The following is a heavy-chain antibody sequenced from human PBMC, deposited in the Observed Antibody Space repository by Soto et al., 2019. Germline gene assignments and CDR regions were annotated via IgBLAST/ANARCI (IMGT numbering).Heavy chain of an antibody. CDR3: ARDLYSRYNWFDP. CDR2: ISAYNGNT. V-gene: IGHV1-18*01. D-gene: IGHD6-13*01. CDR1: GYTFTSYG. Sequence: SVKGACKAPGYTFTSYGISWVRQAPGQGLEWMGWISAYNGNTNYAQKLQGRVTMTTDTSTSTAYMEMRSLRSDDTAVYYCARDLYSRYNWFDPWGQGTLVTVSS. J-gene: IGHJ5*02.